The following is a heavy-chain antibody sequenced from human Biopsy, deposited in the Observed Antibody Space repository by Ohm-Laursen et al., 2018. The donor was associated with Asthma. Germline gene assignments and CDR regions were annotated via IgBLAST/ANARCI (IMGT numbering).Heavy chain of an antibody. CDR3: AKITTDRQKANNWFDP. J-gene: IGHJ5*02. CDR1: GFAFNNSS. CDR2: ISACGVRT. V-gene: IGHV3-23*01. D-gene: IGHD3-22*01. Sequence: GSLRLSCAASGFAFNNSSMTWVRQAPGKGLEWVSSISACGVRTFYADSVKGRFTVSRDSSRNTLYLQLSTLRVEDTAVYFCAKITTDRQKANNWFDPWGQGTLVTVSS.